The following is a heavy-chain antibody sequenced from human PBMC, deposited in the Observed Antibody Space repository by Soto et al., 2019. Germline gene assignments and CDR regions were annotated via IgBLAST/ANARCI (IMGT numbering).Heavy chain of an antibody. CDR2: IIPLFGTT. CDR3: VRDSIAASGFDS. V-gene: IGHV1-69*12. D-gene: IGHD6-13*01. CDR1: GGPFSSYT. J-gene: IGHJ4*02. Sequence: QVQLVQSGAEVKKPGSSVKVSCKVSGGPFSSYTLSWVRQAPGQGPEWMGEIIPLFGTTNYVQGFQGRLTIAADVSTNKAYMELSSLRSDDTALYYCVRDSIAASGFDSWGQGTLVTVS.